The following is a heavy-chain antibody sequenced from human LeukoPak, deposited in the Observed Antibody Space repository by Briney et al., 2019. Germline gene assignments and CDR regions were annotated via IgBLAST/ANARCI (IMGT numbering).Heavy chain of an antibody. V-gene: IGHV1-2*06. CDR2: INPNSGGT. J-gene: IGHJ5*02. D-gene: IGHD2-15*01. Sequence: ASVKVSCKASGYTLTACYIYWVRQAPGQGLEWMGRINPNSGGTDYAQNFQGRVTMTRDTSISTAYMELSRLRSDDTAVYYCARGYCSGGTCYLVVNWLDPWGQGTLVTVSS. CDR1: GYTLTACY. CDR3: ARGYCSGGTCYLVVNWLDP.